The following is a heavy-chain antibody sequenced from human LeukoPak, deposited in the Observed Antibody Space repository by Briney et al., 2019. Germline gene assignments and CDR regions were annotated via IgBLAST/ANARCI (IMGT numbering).Heavy chain of an antibody. D-gene: IGHD3-10*01. CDR1: GGSFRGYY. Sequence: SETLSLTCAVYGGSFRGYYWSWIRQPPGKGLEWIGEINHSGSTNYNPSLKSRVTISVDTSKNQFSLKLSSVTAADTAVYYCARGTSYGSGSYYNVSFAANFDYWGQGTLVTVSS. V-gene: IGHV4-34*01. CDR2: INHSGST. J-gene: IGHJ4*02. CDR3: ARGTSYGSGSYYNVSFAANFDY.